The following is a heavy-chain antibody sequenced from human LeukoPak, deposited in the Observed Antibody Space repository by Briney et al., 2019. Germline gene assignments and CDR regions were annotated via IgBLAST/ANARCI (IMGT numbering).Heavy chain of an antibody. CDR3: AILVVTPPHYHYYMDV. CDR2: INHIGTT. D-gene: IGHD2-15*01. Sequence: SETLSLTCNVSGGCFNGYYWTWIRQPPGKGLEWIAEINHIGTTNHNPSLKSRVTVSTDTSKKQFFLKLTSVTAADTALYYCAILVVTPPHYHYYMDVWGEGTTVTVSS. J-gene: IGHJ6*03. V-gene: IGHV4-34*01. CDR1: GGCFNGYY.